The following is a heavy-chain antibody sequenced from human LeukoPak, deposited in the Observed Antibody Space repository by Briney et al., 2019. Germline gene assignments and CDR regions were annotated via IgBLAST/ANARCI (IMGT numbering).Heavy chain of an antibody. V-gene: IGHV4-30-2*01. CDR3: ARAEIGSGILAPNCGGDCDAFDI. CDR2: IYHSGST. CDR1: GGSISSGGYY. D-gene: IGHD2-21*01. Sequence: SQTLSLTCTVSGGSISSGGYYWSWIRQPPGKGLEWIGYIYHSGSTYYNPSLKSRVTISVDRSKNQFSLKLSSVTAADTAVYYCARAEIGSGILAPNCGGDCDAFDIWGQGTMVTVSS. J-gene: IGHJ3*02.